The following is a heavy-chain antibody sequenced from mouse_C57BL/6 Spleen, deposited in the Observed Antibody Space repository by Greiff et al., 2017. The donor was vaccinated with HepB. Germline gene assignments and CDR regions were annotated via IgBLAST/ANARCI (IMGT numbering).Heavy chain of an antibody. CDR1: GYTFTNYW. CDR2: IYPGGGYT. CDR3: ARWDPYGSSSNWYFDV. J-gene: IGHJ1*03. D-gene: IGHD1-1*01. Sequence: QVQLQQSGAELVRPGTSVKMSCKASGYTFTNYWIGWAKQRPGHGLEWIGDIYPGGGYTNYNEKFKGKATLTADKSSSTAYMQFSSLTSEDSAIYYCARWDPYGSSSNWYFDVWGTGTTVTVSS. V-gene: IGHV1-63*01.